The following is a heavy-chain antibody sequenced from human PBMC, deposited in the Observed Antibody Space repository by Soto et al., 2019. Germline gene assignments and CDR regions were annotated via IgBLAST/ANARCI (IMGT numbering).Heavy chain of an antibody. V-gene: IGHV3-33*01. CDR3: ARDSYDSSGYYGHFDY. CDR2: IWNHGRED. J-gene: IGHJ4*02. CDR1: GFTFSTYG. Sequence: PGGSLRLSCAASGFTFSTYGMHWVRQAPGKGLEWVALIWNHGREDSYADSVKGRFTISRDNSKNALYLQMNSLRADDTAVYYCARDSYDSSGYYGHFDYWGQGTLDTVSS. D-gene: IGHD3-22*01.